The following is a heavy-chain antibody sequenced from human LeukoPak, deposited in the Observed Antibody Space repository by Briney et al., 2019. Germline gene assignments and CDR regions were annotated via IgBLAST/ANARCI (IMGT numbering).Heavy chain of an antibody. D-gene: IGHD3-22*01. J-gene: IGHJ4*02. Sequence: PGRSLRLSCAASGFTLSSYAMTWVRQAPGKGLEWVSVIFGSGGTTHYADSVKGRFTISRDNSKNTLYLQMNSLRAEDTAVYYCAKSPGFAVITYFDYWGQGTLVTVSS. CDR1: GFTLSSYA. CDR2: IFGSGGTT. V-gene: IGHV3-23*01. CDR3: AKSPGFAVITYFDY.